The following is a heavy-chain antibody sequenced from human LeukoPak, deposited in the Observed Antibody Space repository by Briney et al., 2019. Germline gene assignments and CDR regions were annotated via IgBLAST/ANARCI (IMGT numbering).Heavy chain of an antibody. CDR3: ARDGYSSSWNNWFDP. Sequence: GGSLRLSCAASGFTFDDYGMSWVRQAPGKGLEWVSGINWNGGSTGYADSVKGRFTISRDNAKNSLYLQMNSLRAEDTALYYCARDGYSSSWNNWFDPWGQGTLVTVSS. V-gene: IGHV3-20*04. CDR2: INWNGGST. D-gene: IGHD6-13*01. J-gene: IGHJ5*02. CDR1: GFTFDDYG.